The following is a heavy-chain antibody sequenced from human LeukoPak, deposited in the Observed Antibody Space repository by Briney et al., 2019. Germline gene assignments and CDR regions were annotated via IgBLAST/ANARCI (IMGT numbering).Heavy chain of an antibody. D-gene: IGHD2-21*02. Sequence: GGSLRLSCAASGFTFSTYGMHWVRQAPGKGLEWVAFIRYDGSNKYYADSVKGRFTISRDNSKNTLYLQLNSLRAEDTAVFYCAKNMVTANPDYYYYCMDVWGKGTTVTVSS. CDR2: IRYDGSNK. CDR1: GFTFSTYG. V-gene: IGHV3-30*02. J-gene: IGHJ6*03. CDR3: AKNMVTANPDYYYYCMDV.